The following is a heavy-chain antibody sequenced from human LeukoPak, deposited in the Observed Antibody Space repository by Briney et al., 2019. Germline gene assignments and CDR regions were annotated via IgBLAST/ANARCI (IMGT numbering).Heavy chain of an antibody. V-gene: IGHV3-74*01. CDR3: AKDLSGYYAHDY. CDR2: IKGDGSHT. Sequence: AGGSLRLSCAASGFTFSNYWMHWVRQAPGKGLVWVSRIKGDGSHTIYADSVKGRFTISRDNAKNTLYLQMNSLRAEDTAVYYCAKDLSGYYAHDYWGQGTLVTVSS. CDR1: GFTFSNYW. D-gene: IGHD3-22*01. J-gene: IGHJ4*02.